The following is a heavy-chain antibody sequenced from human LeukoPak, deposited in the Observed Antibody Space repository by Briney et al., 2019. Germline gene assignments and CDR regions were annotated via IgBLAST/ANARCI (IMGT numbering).Heavy chain of an antibody. Sequence: GGSLRLSCAASGFTFSLYAMSWVRQAPGKGPEWVSSISGYGDNIYYADSVKGRFTLSRDNSKSTLYLQMLSLRAEDTAVYYCARFEATVDTFDIWGQGTMVTVSS. J-gene: IGHJ3*02. V-gene: IGHV3-23*01. CDR1: GFTFSLYA. D-gene: IGHD4-11*01. CDR2: ISGYGDNI. CDR3: ARFEATVDTFDI.